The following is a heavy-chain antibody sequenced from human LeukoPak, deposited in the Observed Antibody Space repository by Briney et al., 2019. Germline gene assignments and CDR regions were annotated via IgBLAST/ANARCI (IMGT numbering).Heavy chain of an antibody. J-gene: IGHJ4*02. Sequence: PGRSLRLSCAASGFTFSSYGMHWVRQAPAKGLEGVAVIWYDGTNKHYADSVQGRFTIFRDTSKNTLSLQMSRLSDGDIFVYYCGEFSDGGNSSYSVHWGQRAILTVSS. V-gene: IGHV3-33*01. CDR3: GEFSDGGNSSYSVH. D-gene: IGHD4-23*01. CDR2: IWYDGTNK. CDR1: GFTFSSYG.